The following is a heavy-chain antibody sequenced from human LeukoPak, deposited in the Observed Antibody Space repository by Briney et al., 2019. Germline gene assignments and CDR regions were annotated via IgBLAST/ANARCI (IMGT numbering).Heavy chain of an antibody. Sequence: SETLSLTCTVSGGSTRSYYWSWIRQPPGKGLEWIGYIYYSGNTNYNPPLKSRVTISMDTSKKQFSLNLNSVTAADAAVYYCARMDITSAGTVDYWGQGTLVTVSS. CDR1: GGSTRSYY. J-gene: IGHJ4*02. CDR2: IYYSGNT. V-gene: IGHV4-59*01. D-gene: IGHD6-13*01. CDR3: ARMDITSAGTVDY.